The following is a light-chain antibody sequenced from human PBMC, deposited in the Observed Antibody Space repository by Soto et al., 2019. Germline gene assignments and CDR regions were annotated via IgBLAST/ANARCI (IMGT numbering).Light chain of an antibody. CDR1: SSDVGGYNY. CDR3: SSYTSGTTLEV. Sequence: QSVLTQPASVSGSPGQSIAISCNGTSSDVGGYNYVSWYQQHPGKAPKLMIYEVSNRPSGVSNRFSGSKSGNTASLTISGLQAEDEADYYCSSYTSGTTLEVFGTGTKLTVL. V-gene: IGLV2-14*01. J-gene: IGLJ1*01. CDR2: EVS.